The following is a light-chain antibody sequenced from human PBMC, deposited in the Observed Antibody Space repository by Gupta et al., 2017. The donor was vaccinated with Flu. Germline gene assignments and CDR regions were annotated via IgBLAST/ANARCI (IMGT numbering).Light chain of an antibody. CDR3: KYSANGISGEV. CDR1: SANIGANMV. J-gene: IGLJ1*01. CDR2: YNK. V-gene: IGLV1-40*01. Sequence: QSVLTQPPSVSGAPGQGVTISCAGRSANIGANMVVHWYQQLQGTTPRLSIVYNKNRPSGVPDRVSCYTSGKTDSPETLALTAGEEAAEYCKYSANGISGEVFGTGTKVIVL.